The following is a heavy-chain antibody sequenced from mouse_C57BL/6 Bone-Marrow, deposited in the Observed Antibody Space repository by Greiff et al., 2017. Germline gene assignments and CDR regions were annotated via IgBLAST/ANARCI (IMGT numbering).Heavy chain of an antibody. CDR3: ANLYYYGRAY. D-gene: IGHD1-1*01. J-gene: IGHJ3*01. CDR1: GYTFTDYY. CDR2: INPYNGGT. Sequence: EVQLQQSGPVLVKPGASVKMSCKASGYTFTDYYMNWVKPSHGKSLEWIGVINPYNGGTSYNQKCKGQATLTVDKSYSTAYMELNSLTSEDSAVYYCANLYYYGRAYGGQGTLVTVSA. V-gene: IGHV1-19*01.